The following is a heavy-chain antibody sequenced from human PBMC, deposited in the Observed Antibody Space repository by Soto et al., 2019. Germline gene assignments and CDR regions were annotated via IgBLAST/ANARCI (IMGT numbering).Heavy chain of an antibody. J-gene: IGHJ5*02. CDR3: ARGVYGYSYGYVWFDP. D-gene: IGHD5-18*01. Sequence: QVQLVESGGGLVKPGGSLRLSCAASGFTHSDYYMSWIRQAPGKGLEWVSYISTTSYTNYADSVKARFTISRDNAKNSLYLQMYSLRAEDTAVYYCARGVYGYSYGYVWFDPWGHGTLVTVSS. CDR1: GFTHSDYY. CDR2: ISTTSYT. V-gene: IGHV3-11*05.